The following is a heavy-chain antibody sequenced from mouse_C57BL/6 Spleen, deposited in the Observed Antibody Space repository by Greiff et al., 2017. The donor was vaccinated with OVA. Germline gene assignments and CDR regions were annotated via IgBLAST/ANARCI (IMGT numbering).Heavy chain of an antibody. CDR1: GFNIKDDY. J-gene: IGHJ3*01. V-gene: IGHV14-4*01. D-gene: IGHD1-1*01. Sequence: VQLQQSGAELVRPGASVKLSCTASGFNIKDDYMHWVKQRPEQGLEWIGWIDPENGDTEYASKFQGKATITADTSSNTAYLQLSSLTSEDTAVYSLTTGVSTVERGAWFAYWGQGTLVTVSA. CDR3: TTGVSTVERGAWFAY. CDR2: IDPENGDT.